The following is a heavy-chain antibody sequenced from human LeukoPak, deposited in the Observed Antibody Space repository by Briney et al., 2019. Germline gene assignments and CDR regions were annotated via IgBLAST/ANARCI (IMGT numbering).Heavy chain of an antibody. Sequence: GGSLRLSCAASGFTLSSYWMSWVRQAPGKGLEWVANIKQDGSEKYYVDSVKGRFTISRDNAKNSLYLQMNSLRAEDTAVYYCAREYSSGWIYYFDYWGQGTLVTVSS. D-gene: IGHD6-19*01. CDR3: AREYSSGWIYYFDY. V-gene: IGHV3-7*01. CDR1: GFTLSSYW. CDR2: IKQDGSEK. J-gene: IGHJ4*02.